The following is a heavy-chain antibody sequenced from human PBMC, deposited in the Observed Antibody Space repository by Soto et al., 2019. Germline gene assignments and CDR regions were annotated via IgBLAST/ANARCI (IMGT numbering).Heavy chain of an antibody. Sequence: PGGSLRLSCVASRFTFSTYEMHWVRQAPGKGLEWVSYISSGGSAVYYADSVKGRFTISRDNTRNSLYLQMNSLRDEDTALYYCAKDSKTAAAADGAFDYWGQGTMVTVSS. CDR2: ISSGGSAV. CDR1: RFTFSTYE. V-gene: IGHV3-48*03. D-gene: IGHD6-13*01. CDR3: AKDSKTAAAADGAFDY. J-gene: IGHJ4*02.